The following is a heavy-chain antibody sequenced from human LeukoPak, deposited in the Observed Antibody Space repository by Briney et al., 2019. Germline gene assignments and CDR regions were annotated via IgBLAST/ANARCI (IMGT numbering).Heavy chain of an antibody. Sequence: SETLSLTCTVSGGSISSYYWSWIRQPPGKGLEWIGYIYYSGSTNYNPSLKSRVTISADTSKNQFSLKLSSVTAADTAVYYCARGEITTVISPRYYYYYYMDVWGKGTTVTISS. V-gene: IGHV4-59*01. CDR1: GGSISSYY. CDR3: ARGEITTVISPRYYYYYYMDV. D-gene: IGHD4-17*01. J-gene: IGHJ6*03. CDR2: IYYSGST.